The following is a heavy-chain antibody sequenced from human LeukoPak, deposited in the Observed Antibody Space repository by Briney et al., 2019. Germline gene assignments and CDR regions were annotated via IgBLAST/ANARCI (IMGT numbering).Heavy chain of an antibody. V-gene: IGHV1-2*02. CDR2: INPNSGGT. D-gene: IGHD6-13*01. Sequence: ASVKVSCKASGYTLIGYYIHWVRQAPGQGLEWMGWINPNSGGTNYAQKFQGGVTMTRDTSISTAYMELSRLRSDDTAVYYCARFIAAAGSHWFDPWGQGTLVTVSS. J-gene: IGHJ5*02. CDR1: GYTLIGYY. CDR3: ARFIAAAGSHWFDP.